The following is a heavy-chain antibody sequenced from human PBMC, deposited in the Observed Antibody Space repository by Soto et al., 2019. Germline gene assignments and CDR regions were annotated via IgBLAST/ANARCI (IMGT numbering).Heavy chain of an antibody. J-gene: IGHJ4*02. Sequence: QVQLQESGPGLVKPSGTLSLTCAVSGGSISSSNWWSWVRQPPGKGLEWIGEIYHRGNTNYNPSLKSRVTMAADKSRNQFSLKLSSVTAADTAVYYCARRWGEGRVDYWGQGTLVTVSS. V-gene: IGHV4-4*02. CDR3: ARRWGEGRVDY. D-gene: IGHD3-10*01. CDR1: GGSISSSNW. CDR2: IYHRGNT.